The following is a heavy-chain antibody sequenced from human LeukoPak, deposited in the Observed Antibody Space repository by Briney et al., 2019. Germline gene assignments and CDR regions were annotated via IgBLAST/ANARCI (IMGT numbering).Heavy chain of an antibody. Sequence: SETLSLTCTVSGGSISSYYWSWIRQPAGKGLEWIGRIYTSGSTNYNPSLKSRVTISVDTSKNQFSLKLSSVTAADTAVYYRARQGRQNGMDVWGQGTTVTVSS. CDR2: IYTSGST. CDR3: ARQGRQNGMDV. J-gene: IGHJ6*02. D-gene: IGHD6-25*01. CDR1: GGSISSYY. V-gene: IGHV4-4*07.